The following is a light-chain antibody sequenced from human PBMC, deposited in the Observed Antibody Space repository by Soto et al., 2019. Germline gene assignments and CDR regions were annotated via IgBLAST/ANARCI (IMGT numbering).Light chain of an antibody. CDR2: INSDGSH. Sequence: QLVLTQSPSASASLGASVKLTCTLSSGHSSYAIAWHQQQPEKGPRYLMKINSDGSHSKGDGIPDRFSGSSSGAERYLFISSLQSEDEAYYFCQIWGTGIHVFGTGTKLTVL. J-gene: IGLJ1*01. CDR1: SGHSSYA. CDR3: QIWGTGIHV. V-gene: IGLV4-69*01.